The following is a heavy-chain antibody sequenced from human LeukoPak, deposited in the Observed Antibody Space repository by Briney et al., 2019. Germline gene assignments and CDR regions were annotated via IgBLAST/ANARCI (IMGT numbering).Heavy chain of an antibody. CDR2: ISSSGST. Sequence: SETLSLTCTVSGDSISSGDYYWSWIRQPAGKGLEWIGRISSSGSTNYNPSLKSRVTISVDTSKNQFSLKLSSVTAADTAVYYCARVWRGSGSYQDRGYYFDYWGQGTLVTVSS. CDR3: ARVWRGSGSYQDRGYYFDY. J-gene: IGHJ4*02. V-gene: IGHV4-61*02. D-gene: IGHD1-26*01. CDR1: GDSISSGDYY.